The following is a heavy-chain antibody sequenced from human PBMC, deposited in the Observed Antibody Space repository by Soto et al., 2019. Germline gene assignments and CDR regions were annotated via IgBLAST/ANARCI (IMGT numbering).Heavy chain of an antibody. Sequence: GGSLRLSCAASGFPFSIMWMHWVRQAPGKGLVWVARINGDGSVTTYADSVKGRFAISRDNAENTLLLQMNSLRAEDTGVYYCVGRDGYDWWGLFDYWGQGARVTVSS. CDR1: GFPFSIMW. V-gene: IGHV3-74*01. J-gene: IGHJ4*02. CDR3: VGRDGYDWWGLFDY. D-gene: IGHD5-12*01. CDR2: INGDGSVT.